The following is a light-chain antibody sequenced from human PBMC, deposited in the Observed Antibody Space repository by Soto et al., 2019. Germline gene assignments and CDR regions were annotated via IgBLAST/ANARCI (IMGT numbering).Light chain of an antibody. CDR3: QQYDTNRFT. V-gene: IGKV4-1*01. CDR1: QSVLYSSNNKNY. Sequence: DIVMTQSPDSLAVSLGERATIYCKSSQSVLYSSNNKNYLAWYQQKPGQPPKLLMYWASTRQSGVPDRFSGSGSWTDFTLTISNLQAEDVAVYYCQQYDTNRFTCGPGTRVDIK. CDR2: WAS. J-gene: IGKJ3*01.